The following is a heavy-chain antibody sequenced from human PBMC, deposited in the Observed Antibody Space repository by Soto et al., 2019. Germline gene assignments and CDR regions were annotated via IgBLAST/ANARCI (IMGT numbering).Heavy chain of an antibody. Sequence: GESLKISCKGSGYNFAGYWIAWVRQMPGKGLESMGIIYPSDSDTRYRPSFQGQVTISADKSISSAYLQWSSLRASDTAMYYCARGGVSTRTFDYWGQGTPLTVSS. CDR1: GYNFAGYW. D-gene: IGHD3-3*01. J-gene: IGHJ4*02. CDR3: ARGGVSTRTFDY. V-gene: IGHV5-51*01. CDR2: IYPSDSDT.